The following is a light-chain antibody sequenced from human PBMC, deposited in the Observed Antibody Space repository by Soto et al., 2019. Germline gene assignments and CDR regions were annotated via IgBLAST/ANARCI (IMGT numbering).Light chain of an antibody. CDR2: DNN. CDR1: SSNIGNNY. V-gene: IGLV1-51*01. J-gene: IGLJ2*01. CDR3: GTWDSNLSAGV. Sequence: QSVLTQPPSVSAAPGQKVTISCSGSSSNIGNNYVSWYQQLPGTAPKLLIYDNNKRPSGIPDRFSGSKSGTSATLGITGLRTGDEADYYCGTWDSNLSAGVFGGGTKVTVL.